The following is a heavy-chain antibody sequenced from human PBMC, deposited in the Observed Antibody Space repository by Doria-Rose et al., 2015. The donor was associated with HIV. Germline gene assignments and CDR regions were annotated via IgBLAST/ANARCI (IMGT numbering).Heavy chain of an antibody. CDR3: ARIKSSRWYHKYYFDF. V-gene: IGHV2-26*01. J-gene: IGHJ4*02. CDR2: IFSDDER. D-gene: IGHD6-13*01. CDR1: GVSLSSPGMG. Sequence: PVLVKPTETLTLTCTVSGVSLSSPGMGVSWIRQPPGKALEWLANIFSDDERSYKTSLKSRLTISRGTSKSQVVLTMTDMDPVDTATYYCARIKSSRWYHKYYFDFWGQGTLVIVSA.